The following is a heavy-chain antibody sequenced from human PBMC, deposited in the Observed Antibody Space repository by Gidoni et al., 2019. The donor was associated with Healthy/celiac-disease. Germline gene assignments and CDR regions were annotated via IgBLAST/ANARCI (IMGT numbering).Heavy chain of an antibody. CDR1: GGSISSYY. D-gene: IGHD2-21*02. CDR3: ARDLLIGGGNSLGY. Sequence: QVQLQEPGPGLVKPSEILFLTCTVSGGSISSYYWSWNRQPAGKGLEWIGRIYTSGSTNYNPSLKSRVTMSVDTSKNQFSLKLSSVTAADTAVYYCARDLLIGGGNSLGYWGQGTLVTVSS. J-gene: IGHJ4*02. CDR2: IYTSGST. V-gene: IGHV4-4*07.